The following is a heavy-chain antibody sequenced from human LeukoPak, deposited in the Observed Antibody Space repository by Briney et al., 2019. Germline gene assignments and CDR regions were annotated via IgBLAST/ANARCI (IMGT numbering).Heavy chain of an antibody. CDR1: GGSINSPNW. J-gene: IGHJ4*02. V-gene: IGHV4-4*02. D-gene: IGHD4-17*01. CDR3: ASRHDSGPY. CDR2: VYHTGST. Sequence: SETLSLTCVVSGGSINSPNWWTWVRQPPGKGLEWVGEVYHTGSTNYNPSLKSRVVISVDESKNQFSLKLTSVTAADTAVYYCASRHDSGPYWGQGTLVTVSS.